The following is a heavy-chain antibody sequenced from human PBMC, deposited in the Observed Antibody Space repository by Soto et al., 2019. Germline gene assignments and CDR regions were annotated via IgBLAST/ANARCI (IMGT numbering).Heavy chain of an antibody. Sequence: ASVKVSCKASGYTFTSYYMHWVRQAPGQGLEWMGIINPSGGSTSYAQKFQGRVTMTRDTSTSTVYMELNSLRAEDTAVYYCAKSSSQGSSWYPNYFDYWGQGTLVTVSS. CDR3: AKSSSQGSSWYPNYFDY. V-gene: IGHV1-46*01. J-gene: IGHJ4*02. D-gene: IGHD6-13*01. CDR2: INPSGGST. CDR1: GYTFTSYY.